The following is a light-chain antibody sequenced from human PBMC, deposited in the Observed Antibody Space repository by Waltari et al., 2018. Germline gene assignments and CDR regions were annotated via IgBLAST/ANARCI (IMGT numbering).Light chain of an antibody. J-gene: IGKJ2*01. V-gene: IGKV1-39*01. CDR2: TAS. CDR1: QPISSY. Sequence: DIQMTQSPSSLSASVGDRVSITCRASQPISSYLNWYQQRSGRAPSLLIHTASTLQSGVPSRFSGSGSGTVFTLTITSLQPEDFATYYCQQSSTMPYTFGQGTNLE. CDR3: QQSSTMPYT.